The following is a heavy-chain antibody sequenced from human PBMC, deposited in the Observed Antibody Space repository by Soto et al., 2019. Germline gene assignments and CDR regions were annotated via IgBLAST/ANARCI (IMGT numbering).Heavy chain of an antibody. Sequence: ASVKVSCKASGYTFTSYGISWVRQAPGQGLEWMGWISAYNGNTNYAQKLQGRVTMTTDTSTSTAYMELRSLRSDDTAVYYFARMRFLEWLSHQGYYYYMDVWGKGTTVTVSS. V-gene: IGHV1-18*01. J-gene: IGHJ6*03. CDR2: ISAYNGNT. CDR3: ARMRFLEWLSHQGYYYYMDV. D-gene: IGHD3-3*01. CDR1: GYTFTSYG.